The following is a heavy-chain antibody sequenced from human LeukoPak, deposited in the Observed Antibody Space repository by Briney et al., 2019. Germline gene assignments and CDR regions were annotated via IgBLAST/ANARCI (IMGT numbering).Heavy chain of an antibody. Sequence: PGGSLRLSCAASGFTFSSYSMNWVRQAPGKGLEWVSYISSRSSTIYYADSVKGRFTISRDNAKNSLYLQMNSLRAEDTAVYYCARGQRWLTPTPPDYWGQGTLVTVSS. CDR1: GFTFSSYS. CDR2: ISSRSSTI. D-gene: IGHD5-12*01. J-gene: IGHJ4*02. CDR3: ARGQRWLTPTPPDY. V-gene: IGHV3-48*01.